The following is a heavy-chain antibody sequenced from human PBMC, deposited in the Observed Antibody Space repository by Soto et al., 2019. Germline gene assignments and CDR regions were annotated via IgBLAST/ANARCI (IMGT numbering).Heavy chain of an antibody. J-gene: IGHJ6*02. CDR2: IIPIFGTA. CDR3: ARCRGSYLYYGMAV. D-gene: IGHD2-15*01. V-gene: IGHV1-69*01. Sequence: QVQLVQSGAEVKKPGSSVKVSCKASGGTFSSYAISWVRQAPGQGLEWMGGIIPIFGTAHYAQKFQGRVTINADESTRTAYVELSSLRSEDTAVYYCARCRGSYLYYGMAVWGQGTTVTVSS. CDR1: GGTFSSYA.